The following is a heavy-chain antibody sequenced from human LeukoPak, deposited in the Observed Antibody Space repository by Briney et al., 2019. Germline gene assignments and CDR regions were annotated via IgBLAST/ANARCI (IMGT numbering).Heavy chain of an antibody. J-gene: IGHJ4*02. CDR2: VYYNGHT. D-gene: IGHD3-10*01. CDR3: ASTPYYGSRGSGSISL. CDR1: GGSISSIPYM. Sequence: LSETLSLTCTVSGGSISSIPYMWGWIRQPPGKGLEWIASVYYNGHTYFNPSLKSRVTISIDTSKNQFSLNVRSVTAADTAVFYCASTPYYGSRGSGSISLWGQGTLATVSS. V-gene: IGHV4-39*01.